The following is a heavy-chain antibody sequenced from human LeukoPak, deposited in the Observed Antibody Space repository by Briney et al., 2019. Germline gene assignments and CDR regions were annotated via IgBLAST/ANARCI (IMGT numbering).Heavy chain of an antibody. CDR3: ARLRSAAFDI. V-gene: IGHV3-13*01. J-gene: IGHJ3*02. CDR1: GFTFSSSD. CDR2: IGTAGDT. D-gene: IGHD4-17*01. Sequence: PGGSLRLSCAASGFTFSSSDMHWVRQATGKGLEWVSAIGTAGDTYYPGSVKGRFTISRENAKNSLYLQMNSLRAGDTAVYNCARLRSAAFDIWGQGTMVTVSS.